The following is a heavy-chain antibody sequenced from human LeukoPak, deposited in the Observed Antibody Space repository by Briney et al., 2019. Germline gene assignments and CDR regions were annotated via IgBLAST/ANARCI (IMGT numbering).Heavy chain of an antibody. CDR3: VRWGLGKGEAFDI. CDR2: IKQDGSEK. Sequence: QPGGSLRLSCAASGFTFSSYWMSWVRQAPGKGLEWVANIKQDGSEKYYVDSVKGRFTISRDNAKNSLYLQMNSLRAEDTAVYYCVRWGLGKGEAFDIWGQGTMVTVSS. V-gene: IGHV3-7*01. J-gene: IGHJ3*02. D-gene: IGHD3-10*01. CDR1: GFTFSSYW.